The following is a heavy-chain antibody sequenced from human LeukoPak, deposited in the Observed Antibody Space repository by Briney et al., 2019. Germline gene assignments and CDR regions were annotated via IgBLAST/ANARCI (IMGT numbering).Heavy chain of an antibody. V-gene: IGHV4-39*07. J-gene: IGHJ4*02. D-gene: IGHD3-3*01. CDR1: GGSISSSSYY. Sequence: SETLSLTCTVSGGSISSSSYYWGWIRQPPGKGLGWIGTIYYGGSTNYNPSLKSRVTISVDTSKNQFSLKLSSVTAADTAVYYCARSLDYDFWSGADYWGQGTLVTVSS. CDR3: ARSLDYDFWSGADY. CDR2: IYYGGST.